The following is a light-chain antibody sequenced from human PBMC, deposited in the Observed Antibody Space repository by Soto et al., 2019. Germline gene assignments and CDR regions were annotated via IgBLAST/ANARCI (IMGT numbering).Light chain of an antibody. CDR3: LLVYSGVVV. CDR1: SSAFTSGHY. V-gene: IGLV7-46*01. Sequence: QAVVTQEPSLTVSPGGTVTLTCGSGSSAFTSGHYSSWFQPKPGQVRRTLVYHLTQTNSWTPARFSGSLLGGKAALTLTGAQPEDEAEYYCLLVYSGVVVFRGGVKLTVL. J-gene: IGLJ2*01. CDR2: HLT.